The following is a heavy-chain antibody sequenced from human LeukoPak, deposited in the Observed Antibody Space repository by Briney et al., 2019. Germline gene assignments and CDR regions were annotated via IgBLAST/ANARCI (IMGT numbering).Heavy chain of an antibody. CDR3: ARPLYGDYVFDY. CDR1: GFTFSSYA. J-gene: IGHJ4*02. Sequence: GGSLRLSCAASGFTFSSYAMSWVRQAPGKGLEWVSAISGSGGSTYYADSVKGRFTISRDNSKNTLYLQMNSLRAEDTAVYYCARPLYGDYVFDYWGQGTLVTVSS. D-gene: IGHD4-17*01. V-gene: IGHV3-23*01. CDR2: ISGSGGST.